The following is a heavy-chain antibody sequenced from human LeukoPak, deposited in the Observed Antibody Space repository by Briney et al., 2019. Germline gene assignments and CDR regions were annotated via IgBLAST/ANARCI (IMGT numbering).Heavy chain of an antibody. CDR1: GYTFTAYY. Sequence: GASAKVSCKASGYTFTAYYIHWLRQAPGQGPEWMGWIKPDSGSSHYAQKFQGRVTMTRDTSSNSAYMDLTRLKSDDTAVYYCARARVPIAVAGLYYFDYWGQGALVTVSS. D-gene: IGHD6-19*01. CDR2: IKPDSGSS. V-gene: IGHV1-2*02. J-gene: IGHJ4*02. CDR3: ARARVPIAVAGLYYFDY.